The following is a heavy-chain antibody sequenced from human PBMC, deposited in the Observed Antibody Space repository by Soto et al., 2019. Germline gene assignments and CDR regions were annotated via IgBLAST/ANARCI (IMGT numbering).Heavy chain of an antibody. Sequence: PSETLSLTCAVSGGSISSSNWWSWVRQPPGKGLEWIGEIYHSGSTNYNPSLKSRVTISVDKSKNQFSLKLSSVTAADTAVYYCARDGDCSGGSCQDSNWFDPWGQGTLVTVSS. D-gene: IGHD2-15*01. CDR1: GGSISSSNW. CDR3: ARDGDCSGGSCQDSNWFDP. J-gene: IGHJ5*02. V-gene: IGHV4-4*02. CDR2: IYHSGST.